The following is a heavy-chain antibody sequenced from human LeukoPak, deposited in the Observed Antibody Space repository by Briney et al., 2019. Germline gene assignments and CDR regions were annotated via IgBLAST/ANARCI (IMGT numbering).Heavy chain of an antibody. CDR3: ARYYYDSSGSDAFDI. CDR2: IHYSGST. J-gene: IGHJ3*02. Sequence: SETLSLTCTVSGGSISSYYWSWIRQPPGKGLEWIGYIHYSGSTNYNPSLKSRVTISVDTSKNQFSLKLSSVTAADTAVYYCARYYYDSSGSDAFDIWGQGTMVTVSS. CDR1: GGSISSYY. D-gene: IGHD3-22*01. V-gene: IGHV4-59*08.